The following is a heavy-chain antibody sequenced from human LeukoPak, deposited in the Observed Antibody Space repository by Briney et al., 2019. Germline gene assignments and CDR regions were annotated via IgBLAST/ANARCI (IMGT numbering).Heavy chain of an antibody. Sequence: SVKVSCKASGGTFSSYAISWVRQAPGQGLEWMGGIIPIFGTANYAQKLQGRVTMTTDTSTSTAHMELRSLRSDDTAVYYCARVIAAAGRGFYYYYYMDVWGKGTTVTISS. J-gene: IGHJ6*03. CDR2: IIPIFGTA. CDR3: ARVIAAAGRGFYYYYYMDV. V-gene: IGHV1-69*05. D-gene: IGHD6-13*01. CDR1: GGTFSSYA.